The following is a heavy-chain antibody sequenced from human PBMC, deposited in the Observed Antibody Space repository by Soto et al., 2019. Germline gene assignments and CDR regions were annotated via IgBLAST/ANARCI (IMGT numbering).Heavy chain of an antibody. CDR2: INHSGST. CDR1: GGSFSGYY. J-gene: IGHJ4*02. D-gene: IGHD6-6*01. V-gene: IGHV4-34*01. Sequence: PSETLSLTCAVYGGSFSGYYWSWIRQPPGKGLEWIGEINHSGSTNYNPSLKSRVTISVDTSKNQFSLKLSSVTAADTAVYYCASGRLEKSRRPIAARLAYWGQGTLVTVSS. CDR3: ASGRLEKSRRPIAARLAY.